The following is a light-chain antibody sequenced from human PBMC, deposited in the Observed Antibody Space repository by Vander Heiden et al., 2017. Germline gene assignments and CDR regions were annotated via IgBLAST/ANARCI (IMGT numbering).Light chain of an antibody. CDR1: SSDVGRFNL. J-gene: IGLJ1*01. CDR3: VSYAGRLYV. V-gene: IGLV2-23*02. Sequence: QSALTQPASVSGSPGQSITISCTGTSSDVGRFNLVSWYQQHPGKVPEFVIYEVTKRPSGVSNRFSGAKSGNTASLTISGLQAEDEADYYCVSYAGRLYVFGTGTTVTVL. CDR2: EVT.